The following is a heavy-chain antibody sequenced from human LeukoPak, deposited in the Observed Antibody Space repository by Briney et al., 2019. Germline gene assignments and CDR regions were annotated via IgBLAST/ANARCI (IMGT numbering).Heavy chain of an antibody. CDR2: IGTEAYGGTT. D-gene: IGHD3-16*01. J-gene: IGHJ4*02. CDR1: GFTFGDYA. V-gene: IGHV3-49*04. Sequence: PGRSLRLSCTASGFTFGDYAMSWVRQAPGQGLEWVGFIGTEAYGGTTEYAASVKGRFTIPIDDSKSIAYLQMNNLKTEDTAVYYCTRYGQDMITLGDSWGQGTLVTVSS. CDR3: TRYGQDMITLGDS.